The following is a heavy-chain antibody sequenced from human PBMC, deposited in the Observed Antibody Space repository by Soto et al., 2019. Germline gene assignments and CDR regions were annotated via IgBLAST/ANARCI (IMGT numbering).Heavy chain of an antibody. D-gene: IGHD4-17*01. J-gene: IGHJ6*02. Sequence: GESLKISCEGSGFSLITYTVGWVRQIPGKGLEWMGIIHPGDSDTRYSPSFQGQVTISADKSISTAYLQWSSLKASDTAMYYCTLSYGDSYYYYYGMDVWGQGTTVTVSS. V-gene: IGHV5-51*01. CDR3: TLSYGDSYYYYYGMDV. CDR1: GFSLITYT. CDR2: IHPGDSDT.